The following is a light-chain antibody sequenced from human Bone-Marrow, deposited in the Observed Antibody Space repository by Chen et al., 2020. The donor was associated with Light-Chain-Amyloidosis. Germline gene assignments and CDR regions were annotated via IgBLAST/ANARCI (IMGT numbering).Light chain of an antibody. J-gene: IGLJ2*01. Sequence: QSVLTQPPSASGTPGQRVTISCSGTSSNIGSNYIHWYQQFPGTAPKLLIYRNNQRPSGVTDRFSGSKSGTSASLAISGLRPEDEADYYCSAWDDSLSAVVFGGGTKLTVL. V-gene: IGLV1-47*01. CDR3: SAWDDSLSAVV. CDR1: SSNIGSNY. CDR2: RNN.